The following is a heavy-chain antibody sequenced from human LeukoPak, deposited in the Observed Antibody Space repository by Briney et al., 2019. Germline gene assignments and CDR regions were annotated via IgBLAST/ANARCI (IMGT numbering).Heavy chain of an antibody. CDR1: GFTFSSYA. CDR2: ISGSGGST. Sequence: GGSLRLSCAASGFTFSSYAMSWVRQAPGKGLEWVSAISGSGGSTYYADSVKGRFTISRDNSKNTLYLQMNSLRAEDTAVYYCAKVSGHESRWGIVPAAIDYWGQGTLVTVSS. V-gene: IGHV3-23*01. CDR3: AKVSGHESRWGIVPAAIDY. J-gene: IGHJ4*02. D-gene: IGHD2-2*01.